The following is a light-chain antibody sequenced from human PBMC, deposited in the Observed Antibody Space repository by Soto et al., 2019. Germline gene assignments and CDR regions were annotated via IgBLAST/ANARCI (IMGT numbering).Light chain of an antibody. CDR3: QQGYSTPQT. J-gene: IGKJ1*01. Sequence: DIQMTQSPPSLSASAGDRVTITCRASQGISSHLNWYQQKPGKAPKLLIYAASSLQSGVPSRFSGSGSGTDFTLTINSLQPEDFATYYCQQGYSTPQTFGQGTKVEIK. CDR2: AAS. V-gene: IGKV1-39*01. CDR1: QGISSH.